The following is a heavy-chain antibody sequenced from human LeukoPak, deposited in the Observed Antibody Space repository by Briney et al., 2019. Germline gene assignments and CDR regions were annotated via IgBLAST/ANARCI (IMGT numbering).Heavy chain of an antibody. CDR2: INQSGIT. Sequence: GSLRLSCAASGFTFSNYAMSWVRQPPGKGLEWIGEINQSGITNYNPSLKSRAIISIDTSKNQVPLKLASVTAADTAVYYCARVGQFCRGGSCYSEAFDTWGQGTLVTVSS. CDR3: ARVGQFCRGGSCYSEAFDT. D-gene: IGHD2-15*01. J-gene: IGHJ3*02. CDR1: GFTFSNYA. V-gene: IGHV4-34*01.